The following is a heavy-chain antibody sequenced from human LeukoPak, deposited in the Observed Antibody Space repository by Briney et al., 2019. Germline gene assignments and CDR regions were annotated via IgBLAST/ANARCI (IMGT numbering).Heavy chain of an antibody. Sequence: SVKVSCNASGGTFSSYAISWVRQAPGQGLEWMGGIIPIFGTANYAQKFQGRVTITTDESTSTAYMELSSLRSEDTAVYYCARDLLRAMDYCYYMDVWGKGTTVTVSS. CDR1: GGTFSSYA. CDR2: IIPIFGTA. J-gene: IGHJ6*03. V-gene: IGHV1-69*05. D-gene: IGHD3-22*01. CDR3: ARDLLRAMDYCYYMDV.